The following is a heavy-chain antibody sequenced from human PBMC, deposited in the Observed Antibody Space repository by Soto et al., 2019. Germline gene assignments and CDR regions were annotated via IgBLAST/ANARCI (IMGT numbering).Heavy chain of an antibody. V-gene: IGHV1-3*01. J-gene: IGHJ4*02. CDR1: GYSFKNYA. D-gene: IGHD3-3*01. CDR2: TNEGSGNT. CDR3: ARDDRSVSGVVTLDH. Sequence: QVQIVQSGAEVKRPGASVRVSCRATGYSFKNYAVHWVRQAPGQRLEWMGFTNEGSGNTRFSQKFQGRISITRDTSASTVYWDLSSLTSEDTAIYYGARDDRSVSGVVTLDHWGPGTLVTVSS.